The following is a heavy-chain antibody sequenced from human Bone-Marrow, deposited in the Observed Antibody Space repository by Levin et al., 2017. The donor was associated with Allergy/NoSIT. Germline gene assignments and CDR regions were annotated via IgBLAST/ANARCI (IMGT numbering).Heavy chain of an antibody. V-gene: IGHV1-18*04. CDR1: GYTFTSFG. D-gene: IGHD1-14*01. CDR3: ARDRANPYYFDY. Sequence: ASVKVSCKSSGYTFTSFGISWVRQAPGQGLEWLGWITSYNGNTKYSQKLQGRVTMTRDTSTSTTYLELRNLTSDDTAVYYCARDRANPYYFDYWGQGTLVTVSS. J-gene: IGHJ4*02. CDR2: ITSYNGNT.